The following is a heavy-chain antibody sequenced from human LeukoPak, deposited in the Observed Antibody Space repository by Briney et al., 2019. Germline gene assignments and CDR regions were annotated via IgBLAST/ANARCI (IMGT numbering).Heavy chain of an antibody. D-gene: IGHD6-13*01. CDR3: ARGPAAANTLPFDY. CDR1: GDSISSVNYY. V-gene: IGHV4-39*01. CDR2: IYYSGST. Sequence: PSETLSLTCSVSGDSISSVNYYWGWIRQPPGKGLEWIGNIYYSGSTFYNPSLKSRVTISIDKSKNQFSLKLSSVTAADTAVYYCARGPAAANTLPFDYWGQGTLVTVSS. J-gene: IGHJ4*02.